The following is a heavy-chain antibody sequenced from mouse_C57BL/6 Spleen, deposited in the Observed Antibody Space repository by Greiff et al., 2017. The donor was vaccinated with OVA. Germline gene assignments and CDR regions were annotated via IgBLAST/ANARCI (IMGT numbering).Heavy chain of an antibody. D-gene: IGHD3-2*02. CDR1: GYTFTSYW. V-gene: IGHV1-52*01. Sequence: VQLKQPGAELVRPGSSVKLSCKASGYTFTSYWMHWVKQRPIQGLEWIGNIDPSDSETHYNQKFKDKATLTVDKSSSTAYMQLSSLTSEDSAVYYCARDSSGSPPFAYWGQGTLVTVSA. CDR2: IDPSDSET. CDR3: ARDSSGSPPFAY. J-gene: IGHJ3*01.